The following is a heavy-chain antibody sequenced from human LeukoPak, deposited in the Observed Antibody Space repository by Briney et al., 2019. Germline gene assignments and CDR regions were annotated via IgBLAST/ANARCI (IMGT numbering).Heavy chain of an antibody. V-gene: IGHV1-2*02. Sequence: ASVKVSCKASGYTFTRYYLHWVRQAPGQGLEWMGWILPSSGGPYYAQKFQGRITMSRDTSISTAYMELSSLTSDDTAVYYCVRKGEKYGDYDYWGQGALVTVSS. CDR3: VRKGEKYGDYDY. J-gene: IGHJ4*02. CDR2: ILPSSGGP. CDR1: GYTFTRYY. D-gene: IGHD4-17*01.